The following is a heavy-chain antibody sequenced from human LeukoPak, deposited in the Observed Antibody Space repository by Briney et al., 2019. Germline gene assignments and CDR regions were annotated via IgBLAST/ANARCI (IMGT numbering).Heavy chain of an antibody. V-gene: IGHV3-74*01. J-gene: IGHJ4*02. D-gene: IGHD1-26*01. CDR3: ARGPPYAGGYYVGDY. Sequence: GGSLRLSCVASGFTFDNYWVHWVRQAPGKGLVWVSRISRDGRTTNYADSVKGRFTISRDNAKNTLYLQMDILKAEDTAIYYCARGPPYAGGYYVGDYWGQGILVTVSS. CDR1: GFTFDNYW. CDR2: ISRDGRTT.